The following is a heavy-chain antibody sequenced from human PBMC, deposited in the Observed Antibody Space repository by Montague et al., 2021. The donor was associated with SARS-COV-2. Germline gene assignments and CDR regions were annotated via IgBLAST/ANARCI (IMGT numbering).Heavy chain of an antibody. V-gene: IGHV4-31*03. CDR1: GGSISSGDYY. D-gene: IGHD3-10*01. CDR2: IHYSGST. CDR3: ARSGAVPMD. J-gene: IGHJ4*02. Sequence: TLSLTCTVSGGSISSGDYYWSWIRQHPGKGLEWIGYIHYSGSTYYNPSLKSRVTISVDTSQNQFSLKLSSVTTADTAVYYCARSGAVPMDWGQGTLVTVSS.